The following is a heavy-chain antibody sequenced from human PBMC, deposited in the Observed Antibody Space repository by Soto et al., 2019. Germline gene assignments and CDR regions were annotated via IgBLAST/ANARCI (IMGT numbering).Heavy chain of an antibody. Sequence: SETLSLTCAVYGGSCNGYYWSWIRHPPGKGLEWIGEINHSGSTNYNPSLKSRVTISVDTSKNQFSLKLSSVTAADTAVYYCASLIAAAGIPFFDYCGQGTLVTVSS. CDR1: GGSCNGYY. CDR3: ASLIAAAGIPFFDY. J-gene: IGHJ4*02. V-gene: IGHV4-34*01. CDR2: INHSGST. D-gene: IGHD6-13*01.